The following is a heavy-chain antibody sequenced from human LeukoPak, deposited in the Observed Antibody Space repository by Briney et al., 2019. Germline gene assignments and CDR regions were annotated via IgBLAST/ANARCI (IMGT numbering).Heavy chain of an antibody. Sequence: GGSLRLSCAASGFTFSSYAMSWVHQAPGKGLEWVSSISGGGGVTYYADSVKGRFTISRDNSKNTLYLQMNSLRAEDTAVYYCAKDPRVATIEIFDYWGQGTLVTVSS. D-gene: IGHD5-12*01. CDR1: GFTFSSYA. V-gene: IGHV3-23*01. CDR3: AKDPRVATIEIFDY. J-gene: IGHJ4*02. CDR2: ISGGGGVT.